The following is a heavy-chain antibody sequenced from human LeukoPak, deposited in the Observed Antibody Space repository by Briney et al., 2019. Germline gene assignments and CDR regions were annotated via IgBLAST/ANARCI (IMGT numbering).Heavy chain of an antibody. J-gene: IGHJ4*02. D-gene: IGHD1-26*01. CDR3: ARVLGGSYAGIDY. CDR1: GDSISSGSYY. Sequence: PSETLSLTCTVSGDSISSGSYYWSWIRQPAGKGLEWIGRIYTSGSTNYNPSLKSRVTISVDTSKNQFSLKLSSVTAADTAVYYCARVLGGSYAGIDYWGQGTLVTVSS. CDR2: IYTSGST. V-gene: IGHV4-61*02.